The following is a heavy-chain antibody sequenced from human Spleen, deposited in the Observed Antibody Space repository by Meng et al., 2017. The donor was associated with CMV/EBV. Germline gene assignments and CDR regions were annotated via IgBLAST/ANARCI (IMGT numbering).Heavy chain of an antibody. CDR2: ISSSSSYI. J-gene: IGHJ5*02. CDR3: ARDRAGNSGSYLWFDP. CDR1: GFTFSSYS. Sequence: EVQLVESGXXXXXPXXAXXLSCAASGFTFSSYSMNWVRQAPGKGLEWVSSISSSSSYIYYADSVKGRFTISRDNAKNSLYLQMNSLRAEDTAVYYCARDRAGNSGSYLWFDPWGQGTLVTVSS. V-gene: IGHV3-21*01. D-gene: IGHD1-26*01.